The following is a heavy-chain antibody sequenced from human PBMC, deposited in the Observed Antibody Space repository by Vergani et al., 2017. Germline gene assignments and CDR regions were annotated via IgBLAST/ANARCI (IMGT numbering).Heavy chain of an antibody. CDR2: IRSKANDYST. CDR3: TSGGLYVGPTQRYSDY. D-gene: IGHD1-26*01. J-gene: IGHJ4*02. Sequence: EVLLVQSGGGLVQPGGSLKLSCVASGFTFSGSAIHWVRQSSGKGLEWLGSIRSKANDYSTEYSVSVRGRFTIYRDDSTYTAYLQMQNLRLYDMAVYYCTSGGLYVGPTQRYSDYWGQGSLVTVSS. V-gene: IGHV3-73*02. CDR1: GFTFSGSA.